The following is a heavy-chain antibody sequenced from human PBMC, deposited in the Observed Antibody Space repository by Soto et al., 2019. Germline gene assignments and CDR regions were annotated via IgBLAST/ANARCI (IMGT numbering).Heavy chain of an antibody. V-gene: IGHV1-18*04. CDR3: ARDRGIAVAGDYDY. Sequence: VASVKVSCKASGYTFTSYGISWVRQAPGQGLEWMGWISAYNGNTNYAQKLQGRVTMTTDTSTSTAYMELRSLRSDDTAVYYCARDRGIAVAGDYDYWGQGTLVTVSS. CDR2: ISAYNGNT. J-gene: IGHJ4*02. CDR1: GYTFTSYG. D-gene: IGHD6-19*01.